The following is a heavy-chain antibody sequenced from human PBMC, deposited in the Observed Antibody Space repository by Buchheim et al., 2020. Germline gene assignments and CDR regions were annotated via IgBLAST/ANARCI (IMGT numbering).Heavy chain of an antibody. CDR3: ARETRDYYDSSGYYFRYYYYGMDV. J-gene: IGHJ6*02. Sequence: QVQLQESGPGLVKPSGTLSLTCAVSSGSISSSNWWSWVRQPPGKGLEWIGEIYHSGSTNYNPSLKSRVTISVDKSKNQFSLKLSSVTAADTAVYYCARETRDYYDSSGYYFRYYYYGMDVWGQGTT. CDR1: SGSISSSNW. CDR2: IYHSGST. D-gene: IGHD3-22*01. V-gene: IGHV4-4*02.